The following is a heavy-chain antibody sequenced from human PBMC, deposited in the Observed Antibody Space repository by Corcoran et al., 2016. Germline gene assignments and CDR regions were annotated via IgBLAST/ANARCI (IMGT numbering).Heavy chain of an antibody. CDR2: IYYSGST. CDR1: GGSISSSSYY. Sequence: QLQLQESGPGLVKPSETLSLTCTVSGGSISSSSYYWGWIRQPPGKGLEWIGSIYYSGSTYYNPSLKSRVTISVDTSKNQFSLKLSSVTAADTAVYYGARPGYGSSWSIDGMDVWGQGTTVTVSS. D-gene: IGHD6-13*01. V-gene: IGHV4-39*01. CDR3: ARPGYGSSWSIDGMDV. J-gene: IGHJ6*02.